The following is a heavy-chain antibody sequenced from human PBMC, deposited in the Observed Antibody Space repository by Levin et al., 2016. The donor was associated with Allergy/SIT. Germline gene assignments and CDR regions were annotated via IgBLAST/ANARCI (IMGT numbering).Heavy chain of an antibody. J-gene: IGHJ4*02. V-gene: IGHV1-3*01. CDR1: GYTFTSYA. CDR2: INAGNGNT. Sequence: ASVKVSCKASGYTFTSYAMHWVRQAPGQRLEWMGWINAGNGNTKYSQKFQGRVTITRDTSASTAYMELSSLRSEDTAVYYCARGGSGSYYRYFDYWGQGTLVTVSS. D-gene: IGHD3-10*01. CDR3: ARGGSGSYYRYFDY.